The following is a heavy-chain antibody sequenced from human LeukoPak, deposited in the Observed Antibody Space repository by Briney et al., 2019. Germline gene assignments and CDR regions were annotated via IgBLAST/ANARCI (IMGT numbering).Heavy chain of an antibody. CDR2: ISHRGST. CDR1: GGSFSGYY. CDR3: ARAITMVRGVITPNPVFDY. V-gene: IGHV4-34*01. D-gene: IGHD3-10*01. Sequence: SETLSLTCAVYGGSFSGYYWNWIRQPPGKGLEWIGEISHRGSTNSNPSLKSRVTMSVDTSKNQFSLKLRSVNAADTAVYYCARAITMVRGVITPNPVFDYWGQGTLVTVSS. J-gene: IGHJ4*02.